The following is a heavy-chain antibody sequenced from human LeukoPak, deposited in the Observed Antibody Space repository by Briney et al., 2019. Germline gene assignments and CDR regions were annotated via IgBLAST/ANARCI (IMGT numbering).Heavy chain of an antibody. Sequence: GGSLRLSCAASGFTFSSYWMSWVRQAPGKGLEWVANIKQDGSERYYVDSVKGRFTISRDNAKNSLYLQMNSLRAEDTAVYYCARASSTYYYGSGSYFLSYYFDYWGQGTLVTVSS. V-gene: IGHV3-7*01. D-gene: IGHD3-10*01. CDR1: GFTFSSYW. CDR3: ARASSTYYYGSGSYFLSYYFDY. J-gene: IGHJ4*02. CDR2: IKQDGSER.